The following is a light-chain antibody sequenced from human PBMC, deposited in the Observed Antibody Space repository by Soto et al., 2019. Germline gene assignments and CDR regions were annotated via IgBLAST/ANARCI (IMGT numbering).Light chain of an antibody. V-gene: IGKV3-15*01. Sequence: EIVMTQSPATLFVSPGERATLSCRASQSVSSNLAWYRQKPGQAPRLIVYGASTRATGIPARFSGSGSGTEFTLTISSLQSEDFAVYYCQQYINWPRTFGQGTKVEIK. J-gene: IGKJ1*01. CDR1: QSVSSN. CDR2: GAS. CDR3: QQYINWPRT.